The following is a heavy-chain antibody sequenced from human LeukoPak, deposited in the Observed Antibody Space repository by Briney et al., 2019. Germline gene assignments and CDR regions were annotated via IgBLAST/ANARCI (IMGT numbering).Heavy chain of an antibody. V-gene: IGHV1-69*05. CDR2: IIPIFGTA. J-gene: IGHJ4*02. CDR1: GGTFSSYA. CDR3: ASTYCGGDCYPNFDY. Sequence: SVTVSCKASGGTFSSYAISWVRHAPGQGLEWMGGIIPIFGTANYAQKFQGRVTITTDESTSTAYMELSSLRSEDTAVYYCASTYCGGDCYPNFDYWGQGTLVTVSS. D-gene: IGHD2-21*02.